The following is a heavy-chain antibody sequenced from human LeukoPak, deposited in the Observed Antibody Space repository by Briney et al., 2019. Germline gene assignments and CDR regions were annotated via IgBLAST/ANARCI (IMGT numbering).Heavy chain of an antibody. CDR3: ARDPSEWLRFDFPDGMDV. CDR2: MNPNSGNT. CDR1: GYTFTSYD. Sequence: KPGASVTVSCTASGYTFTSYDINWVRQATGQGLEWMGWMNPNSGNTGYAQKFQGRVTMTRNTSISTAYMELSSLRSEDTAVYYCARDPSEWLRFDFPDGMDVWGQGTTVTVSS. D-gene: IGHD5-12*01. J-gene: IGHJ6*02. V-gene: IGHV1-8*01.